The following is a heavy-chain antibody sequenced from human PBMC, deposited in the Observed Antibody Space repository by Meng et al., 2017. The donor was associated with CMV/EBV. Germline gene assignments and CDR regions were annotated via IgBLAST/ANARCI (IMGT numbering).Heavy chain of an antibody. D-gene: IGHD2-21*01. V-gene: IGHV3-9*01. J-gene: IGHJ4*02. CDR2: ISWNSGSI. Sequence: GGSLRLSCAASGFTFDDYAMHWVRQAPGKGLEWVSGISWNSGSIGYADSVKGRFTISRDNAKNSLYLQMNSLRAEDTAVYYCAREGEAYCGGDCSSWGQGTLVTVSS. CDR3: AREGEAYCGGDCSS. CDR1: GFTFDDYA.